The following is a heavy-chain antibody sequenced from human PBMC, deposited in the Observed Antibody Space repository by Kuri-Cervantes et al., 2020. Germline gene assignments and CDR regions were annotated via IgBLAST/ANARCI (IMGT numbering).Heavy chain of an antibody. CDR3: ARDDPNLNVDTATNDY. CDR1: GYTFTSFG. D-gene: IGHD5-18*01. J-gene: IGHJ4*02. V-gene: IGHV1-18*01. Sequence: ASVKVSCKASGYTFTSFGISWVRQAPGQGLEWMGWISAYNGNTNYAQKLQGRVTMTTDTSTSTAYMELRSLRSDDTAVYYCARDDPNLNVDTATNDYWGQGTLVTVS. CDR2: ISAYNGNT.